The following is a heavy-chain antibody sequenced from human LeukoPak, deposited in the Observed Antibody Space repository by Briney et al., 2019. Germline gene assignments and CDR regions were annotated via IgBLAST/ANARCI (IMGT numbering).Heavy chain of an antibody. CDR1: GFSFSNYS. CDR2: ISGSSTYR. Sequence: PGGSLRLSCGASGFSFSNYSMTWVRQAPGKGLEWVSFISGSSTYRYYADSVKGRFTISRDNVKNSVFLQMNSLRPEDTAVYYCARDSGTVSDAYDIWGPGTTVIVSS. D-gene: IGHD3-10*01. J-gene: IGHJ3*02. V-gene: IGHV3-21*06. CDR3: ARDSGTVSDAYDI.